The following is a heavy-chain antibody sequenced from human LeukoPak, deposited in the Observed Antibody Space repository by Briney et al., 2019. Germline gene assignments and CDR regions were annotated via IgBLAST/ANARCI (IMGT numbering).Heavy chain of an antibody. CDR3: AKAGYSSGWYYYYGMDV. D-gene: IGHD6-19*01. Sequence: GGSLRLSCAASGFIFSSYGMHWVRQAPGKGLEWVAVAYHDEWPGNSKYYVDSVKGRFTVSRDNSKNTLYLQMSSLRAEDTAVYYCAKAGYSSGWYYYYGMDVWGQGTTVTVSS. CDR2: AYHDEWPGNSK. CDR1: GFIFSSYG. J-gene: IGHJ6*02. V-gene: IGHV3-33*06.